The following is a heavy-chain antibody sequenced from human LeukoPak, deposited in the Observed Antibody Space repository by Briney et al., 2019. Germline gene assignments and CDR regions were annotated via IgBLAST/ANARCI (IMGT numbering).Heavy chain of an antibody. Sequence: GRSLRLSCAASGFTFDDYAMPWVRQAPGKGLEWVSGISWNSGSIGYADSVKGRFTISRDNAKNSLYLQMNSLRAEDTALYYCAKTSGYSYGYLFGGFDYWGQGTLVTVSS. CDR1: GFTFDDYA. CDR2: ISWNSGSI. CDR3: AKTSGYSYGYLFGGFDY. J-gene: IGHJ4*02. D-gene: IGHD5-18*01. V-gene: IGHV3-9*01.